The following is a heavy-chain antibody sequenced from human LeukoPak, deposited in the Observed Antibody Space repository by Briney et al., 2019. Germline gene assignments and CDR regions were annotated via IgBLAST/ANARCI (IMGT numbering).Heavy chain of an antibody. V-gene: IGHV3-33*06. CDR3: AKVVQYTASTGTGLDY. Sequence: PGGSLRLSCAASGFTFINYGMHWVRQAPGKGLDWVAVIWYDGSYKYYADSVKGRFTISRDNSKNTLYLQMNSLRAEDTAIYYCAKVVQYTASTGTGLDYWDQGTLVTVSS. J-gene: IGHJ4*02. D-gene: IGHD6-13*01. CDR1: GFTFINYG. CDR2: IWYDGSYK.